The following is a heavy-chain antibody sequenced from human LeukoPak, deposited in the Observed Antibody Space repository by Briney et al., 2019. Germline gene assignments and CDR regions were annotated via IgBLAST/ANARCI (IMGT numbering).Heavy chain of an antibody. J-gene: IGHJ1*01. CDR1: GGSMSGYI. Sequence: SETLSLTSTVSGGSMSGYIWSWIRQPPGKGLEWIGYIYYSGSTNYNPSLKSRVTISVDTSKNQFSLKLSPVTAADTAVYYCARSITSSWYGDFQHWGQGTLVTVSS. D-gene: IGHD6-13*01. CDR3: ARSITSSWYGDFQH. CDR2: IYYSGST. V-gene: IGHV4-59*01.